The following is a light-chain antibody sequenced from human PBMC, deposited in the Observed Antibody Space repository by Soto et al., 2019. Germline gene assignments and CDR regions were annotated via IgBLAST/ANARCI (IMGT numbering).Light chain of an antibody. Sequence: QSVLTQPPSASGTPGQRVTISCSGSSSNIGGNYVYWYQQFPGTAPKLLIYRNNQRPSGVPDRFSGSKSGTSASLAISGLRSEDEADYHCAAWDDSLSGVVFGGGTKLTVL. CDR1: SSNIGGNY. J-gene: IGLJ2*01. CDR3: AAWDDSLSGVV. CDR2: RNN. V-gene: IGLV1-47*01.